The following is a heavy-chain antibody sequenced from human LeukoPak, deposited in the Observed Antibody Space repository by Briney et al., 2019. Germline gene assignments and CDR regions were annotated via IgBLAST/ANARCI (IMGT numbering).Heavy chain of an antibody. V-gene: IGHV1-2*02. Sequence: GASVKVSCKASVYTLTGYYMHWVRQAPGQGLEWMGWINPNSGGTNYAQKFQGRVPMTRDPSISTAYMALSRLRPDDTAVYSCATYTLWFGLEALDYWGPGTLVTVSS. CDR3: ATYTLWFGLEALDY. CDR2: INPNSGGT. J-gene: IGHJ4*02. CDR1: VYTLTGYY. D-gene: IGHD3-10*01.